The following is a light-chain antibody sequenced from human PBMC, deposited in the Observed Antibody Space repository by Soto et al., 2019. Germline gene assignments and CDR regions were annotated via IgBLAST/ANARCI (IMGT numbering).Light chain of an antibody. CDR3: SSYTNRGSV. Sequence: QSVLTQPASVSGSPGQSITISCTGTTSDVGGYDYVSCYQHHPGKAPKLMIYEVTNRPSGVSHRFSGSKSGNTASLTISGLQAEDEADYYCSSYTNRGSVFGGGTQLTVL. V-gene: IGLV2-14*01. CDR2: EVT. J-gene: IGLJ3*02. CDR1: TSDVGGYDY.